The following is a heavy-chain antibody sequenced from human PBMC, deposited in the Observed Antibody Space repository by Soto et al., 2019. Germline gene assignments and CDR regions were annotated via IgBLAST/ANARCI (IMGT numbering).Heavy chain of an antibody. D-gene: IGHD6-19*01. CDR1: GCSINSANYY. J-gene: IGHJ4*02. CDR2: VYYRGTT. CDR3: VRHQRYSSGWYIDY. V-gene: IGHV4-39*01. Sequence: KPSETLSLTCTVSGCSINSANYYWGWIRQPPGKGLEWIGNVYYRGTTYYNPSLKGRVTISVDTSKNQFSLKLSSVTAADSAVFFCVRHQRYSSGWYIDYWGQGTLVTVSS.